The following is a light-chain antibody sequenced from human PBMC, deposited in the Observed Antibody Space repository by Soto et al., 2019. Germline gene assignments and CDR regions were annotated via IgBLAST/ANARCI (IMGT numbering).Light chain of an antibody. V-gene: IGKV3-20*01. Sequence: EIVLTQSPGTLSLSPGERATLSCRASQSISSNYLAWYQQKPGQAPRLLIYGASSRATGVPDRFGGSGSGTDITLTISRLEPEDFAVYFCQQYGSSPLFGQGTKLAIK. J-gene: IGKJ2*01. CDR3: QQYGSSPL. CDR1: QSISSNY. CDR2: GAS.